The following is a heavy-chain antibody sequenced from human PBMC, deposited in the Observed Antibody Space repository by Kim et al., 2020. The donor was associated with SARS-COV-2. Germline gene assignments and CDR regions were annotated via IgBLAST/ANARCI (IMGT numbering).Heavy chain of an antibody. CDR1: GYTLTSFA. D-gene: IGHD6-13*01. CDR2: INTGSGNT. V-gene: IGHV1-3*04. Sequence: ASVKVSCKASGYTLTSFAIHWVRQAPGQRLEWMGWINTGSGNTQYSQNFHSRVTITRDTSARTAYMELSSLTSEDTAVYYCARGGSTSWPHDYWGQGTLVTVSS. CDR3: ARGGSTSWPHDY. J-gene: IGHJ4*02.